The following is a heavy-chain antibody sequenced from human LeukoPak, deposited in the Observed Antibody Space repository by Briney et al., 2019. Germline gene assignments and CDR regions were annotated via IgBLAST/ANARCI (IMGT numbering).Heavy chain of an antibody. D-gene: IGHD3-22*01. CDR1: GGSISSYY. Sequence: SETLSPTCTVSGGSISSYYWSWIRQPPGKGLEWIGYIYYSGSTNYNPSLKSRVTISVDTSKNQFSLKLSSVTAADTAVYYCARHGKNYYDSSGIGDFDYWGQGTLVTVSS. J-gene: IGHJ4*02. CDR2: IYYSGST. V-gene: IGHV4-59*08. CDR3: ARHGKNYYDSSGIGDFDY.